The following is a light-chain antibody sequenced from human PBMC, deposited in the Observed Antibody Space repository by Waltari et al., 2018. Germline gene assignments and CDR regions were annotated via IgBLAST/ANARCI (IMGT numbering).Light chain of an antibody. CDR2: DVS. CDR1: GSDVGGYES. Sequence: QSALTQPASVSGSPGQSITISCTGTGSDVGGYESVSWYQQHRGEAPHLLILDVSNRPSGAATRFAGSKAADTAALTISGLQGGDEAFYYCSSYTSTTSVVFGGGTKLTVL. V-gene: IGLV2-14*03. J-gene: IGLJ2*01. CDR3: SSYTSTTSVV.